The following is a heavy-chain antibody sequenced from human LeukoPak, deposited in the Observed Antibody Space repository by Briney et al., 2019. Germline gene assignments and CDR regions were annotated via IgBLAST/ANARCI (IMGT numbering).Heavy chain of an antibody. J-gene: IGHJ6*01. D-gene: IGHD3-10*01. Sequence: SVKVSCKASGGTFSSYAISWVRQAPGQGLEWMGRIIPMLGIANYAQKFQGRVTITADKSTSTAYMELSSLRSQDTAVYYCASQYGSGSYYNYYGMDVWGQGTTVTVSS. CDR2: IIPMLGIA. V-gene: IGHV1-69*04. CDR3: ASQYGSGSYYNYYGMDV. CDR1: GGTFSSYA.